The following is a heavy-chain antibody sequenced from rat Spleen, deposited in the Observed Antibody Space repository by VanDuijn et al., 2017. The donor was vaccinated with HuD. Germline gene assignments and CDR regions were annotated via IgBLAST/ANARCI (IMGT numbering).Heavy chain of an antibody. Sequence: EVRLVESGGGLVQPGRSLKVSCAASGFTFSDYYMAWVRQAPKKGLEWVASIRYEGSRTYYGDSVKGRFTISRDNAQNTLYLQMNSLRSDDTATYYCSGSRVPWYLDFWGPGTMVTVSS. CDR1: GFTFSDYY. CDR3: SGSRVPWYLDF. J-gene: IGHJ1*01. CDR2: IRYEGSRT. V-gene: IGHV5-22*01. D-gene: IGHD1-11*01.